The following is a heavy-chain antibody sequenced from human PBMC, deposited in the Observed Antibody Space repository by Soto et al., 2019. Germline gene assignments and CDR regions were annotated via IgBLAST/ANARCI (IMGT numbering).Heavy chain of an antibody. D-gene: IGHD3-10*01. CDR1: GFRFSGYW. Sequence: GGSLRLSCAASGFRFSGYWMSWVRQAPGKGPEWLANIKPDGSEHYYVDSVMGRFTISRDNAKNSLYLQMNSLRADDTAVYYCARAGRWGQGTMVTVSS. CDR2: IKPDGSEH. J-gene: IGHJ3*01. V-gene: IGHV3-7*01. CDR3: ARAGR.